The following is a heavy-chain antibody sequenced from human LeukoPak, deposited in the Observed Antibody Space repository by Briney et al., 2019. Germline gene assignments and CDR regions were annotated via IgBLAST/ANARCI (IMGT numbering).Heavy chain of an antibody. J-gene: IGHJ5*02. Sequence: SETLSLTCAVYGASFNDYYWSWIRHSPTKGLEWIGEVNHSGSAKYNPSLRSRVTISADKSKKQFFLRLSPVAAADSGVYYCARERASNNHDNWFDPWGQGTLVTVFS. CDR1: GASFNDYY. CDR2: VNHSGSA. CDR3: ARERASNNHDNWFDP. V-gene: IGHV4-34*01.